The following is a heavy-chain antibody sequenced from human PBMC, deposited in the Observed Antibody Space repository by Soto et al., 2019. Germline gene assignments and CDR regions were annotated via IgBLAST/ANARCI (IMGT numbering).Heavy chain of an antibody. V-gene: IGHV4-39*01. D-gene: IGHD3-3*01. Sequence: SETLSLTCTVSSDSITSGNYFWGWIRQPPGMGLEWVGTIFYGGSTNYNPSLKSRVTISVDTSKNQFSLRLNSVTAADTAVYYCARQRDFWSGSNWFDPWGQGTLVTVSS. CDR2: IFYGGST. J-gene: IGHJ5*02. CDR1: SDSITSGNYF. CDR3: ARQRDFWSGSNWFDP.